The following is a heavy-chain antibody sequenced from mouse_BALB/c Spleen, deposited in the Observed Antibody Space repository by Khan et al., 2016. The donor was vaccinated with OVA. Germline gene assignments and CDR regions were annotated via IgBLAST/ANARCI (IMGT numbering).Heavy chain of an antibody. CDR2: ISGDSSTI. D-gene: IGHD1-1*01. V-gene: IGHV5-17*02. CDR3: ARSYFYGYYFDQ. J-gene: IGHJ2*01. Sequence: EVKVVESGGGLVQPGGSRKLSCVASGFTFSSFGMHWVRQAPEQGLEWVAYISGDSSTIYYTDTVKGRFTISRDNPKNTLFLQMTSLRSEDMAMYYCARSYFYGYYFDQWGQGTTLTVSS. CDR1: GFTFSSFG.